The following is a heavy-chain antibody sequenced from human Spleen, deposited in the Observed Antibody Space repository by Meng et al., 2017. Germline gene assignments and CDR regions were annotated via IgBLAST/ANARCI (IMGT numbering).Heavy chain of an antibody. V-gene: IGHV3-23*01. CDR3: AKYSYGLGDYFDY. J-gene: IGHJ4*02. D-gene: IGHD3-10*01. Sequence: QSGGSLGLSCSASGFTVSRAYMSWVRQAAGKGLEWLAALSGGGFTTYYADSVKGRFTISRHNSKNTLYLQVNSLRAEDTALYYCAKYSYGLGDYFDYWGQGALVTVSS. CDR2: LSGGGFTT. CDR1: GFTVSRAY.